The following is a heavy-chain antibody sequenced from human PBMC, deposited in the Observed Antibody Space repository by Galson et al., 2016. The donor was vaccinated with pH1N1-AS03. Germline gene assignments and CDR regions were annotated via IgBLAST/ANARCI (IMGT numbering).Heavy chain of an antibody. J-gene: IGHJ4*02. D-gene: IGHD3-10*01. CDR3: ARLPRGPGRFDY. CDR1: GFSLSNYW. V-gene: IGHV3-7*01. CDR2: INKDGSEK. Sequence: SLRLSCAVSGFSLSNYWMTWVRQAPGKGLEWVANINKDGSEKSYVDSVKGRFTISRDTAKNSVFLQMNRVRVEDRAVYYCARLPRGPGRFDYWGQGTLVTVSS.